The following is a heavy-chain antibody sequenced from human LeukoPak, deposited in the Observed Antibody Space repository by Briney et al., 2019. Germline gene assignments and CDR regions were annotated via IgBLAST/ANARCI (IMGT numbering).Heavy chain of an antibody. CDR1: GGSISSYY. CDR3: ASRSDSSGYPHRGAFDI. D-gene: IGHD3-22*01. V-gene: IGHV4-4*07. CDR2: IYTSGST. J-gene: IGHJ3*02. Sequence: SETLSLTCTVSGGSISSYYWSWIRQPAGKGLEWIGRIYTSGSTNYNPSLKSRVTMSVDTSKNQFSLKLSSVTAADTAVYYCASRSDSSGYPHRGAFDIWGQGTMVTVSS.